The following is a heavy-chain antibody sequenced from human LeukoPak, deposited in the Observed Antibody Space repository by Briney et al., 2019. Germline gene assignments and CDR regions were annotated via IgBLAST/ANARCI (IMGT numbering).Heavy chain of an antibody. J-gene: IGHJ5*02. D-gene: IGHD3-10*01. CDR3: AKDHSGSYYPHWFDP. V-gene: IGHV3-30*18. CDR2: ISYDESNK. CDR1: RFIFSSYG. Sequence: GGSLRLSCAAYRFIFSSYGMHWVRQAPGKGLEWVGVISYDESNKYYADSVKGRFTISRDNSKNTLYLQMKSMRAEDTAVYYCAKDHSGSYYPHWFDPWGQGTRVTVSS.